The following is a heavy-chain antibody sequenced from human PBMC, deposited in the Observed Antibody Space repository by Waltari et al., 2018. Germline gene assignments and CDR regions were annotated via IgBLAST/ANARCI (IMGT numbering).Heavy chain of an antibody. CDR3: ARDRGCSGGSCYPGDNWFDP. J-gene: IGHJ5*02. Sequence: QVQLVQSGAEVKKPGASVKVFCKASGYTFTSYAMHWVRQAPGQRLEWMGWINAGNGNTKYSQKFQGRVTITRDTSASTAYMELSSLRSEDTAVYYCARDRGCSGGSCYPGDNWFDPWGQGTLVTVSS. D-gene: IGHD2-15*01. CDR1: GYTFTSYA. V-gene: IGHV1-3*01. CDR2: INAGNGNT.